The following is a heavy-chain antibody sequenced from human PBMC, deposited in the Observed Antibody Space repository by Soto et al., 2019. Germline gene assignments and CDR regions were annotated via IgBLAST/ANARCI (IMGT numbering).Heavy chain of an antibody. Sequence: QVTLKESGPVLVKPTETLTLTCTVSGFALSNARMGVSWIRQPPGKALEWLAHIFSNDEKSYSTSLKSRLTISKDTSKSQVVLTMTNMDPVDTATYYCARSRCSGGSCYPHDYWGQGTLVTVSS. V-gene: IGHV2-26*01. CDR3: ARSRCSGGSCYPHDY. D-gene: IGHD2-15*01. CDR2: IFSNDEK. J-gene: IGHJ4*02. CDR1: GFALSNARMG.